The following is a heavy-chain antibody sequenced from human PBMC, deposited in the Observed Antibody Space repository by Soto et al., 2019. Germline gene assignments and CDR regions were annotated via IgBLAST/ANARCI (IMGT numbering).Heavy chain of an antibody. J-gene: IGHJ6*02. CDR2: INPNSGGT. V-gene: IGHV1-2*04. Sequence: ASVKVSCKASGYTFTGYYMHWVRQAPGQGLEWMGWINPNSGGTNYAQKFQGWVTMTRDTSISTAYMELSRLRSDDTAVYYCARDRGHIVATTGGYYYGMDVWGQWTTVTVSS. D-gene: IGHD5-12*01. CDR3: ARDRGHIVATTGGYYYGMDV. CDR1: GYTFTGYY.